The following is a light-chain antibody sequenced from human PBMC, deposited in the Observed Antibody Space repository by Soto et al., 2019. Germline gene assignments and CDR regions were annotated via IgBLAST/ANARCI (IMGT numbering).Light chain of an antibody. J-gene: IGKJ2*01. CDR1: HNISIY. Sequence: VVLTQSPATLSLSPGETASLSCRATHNISIYLAWYQQKLGQPPRLLIFDASNRATGIPARFIGSGSGTDFTLTVSSLEPEDFVLYFCQQRSNWPPNTFGQGTKLEMK. V-gene: IGKV3-11*01. CDR3: QQRSNWPPNT. CDR2: DAS.